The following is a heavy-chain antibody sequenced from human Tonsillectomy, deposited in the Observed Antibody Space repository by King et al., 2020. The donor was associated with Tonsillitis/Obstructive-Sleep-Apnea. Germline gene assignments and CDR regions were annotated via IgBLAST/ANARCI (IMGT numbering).Heavy chain of an antibody. J-gene: IGHJ6*02. CDR1: GFTFSDYY. D-gene: IGHD2-15*01. V-gene: IGHV3-11*06. CDR3: AIGWWDYYYYGMDV. CDR2: ISSSSTYT. Sequence: VQLVESGGGLVKPGGSLRLSCAASGFTFSDYYMNWIRQAPGKGLEWVSDISSSSTYTHYADSVKGRFTISRDNAKNSLYLQMNSLRAEDTAVYYFAIGWWDYYYYGMDVWGQGTTVTVSS.